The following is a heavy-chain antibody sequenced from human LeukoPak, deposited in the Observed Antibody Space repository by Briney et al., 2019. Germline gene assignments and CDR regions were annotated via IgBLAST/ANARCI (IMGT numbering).Heavy chain of an antibody. D-gene: IGHD1/OR15-1a*01. Sequence: SETLSLTCTVSGGSITNYWWTWIRQPPGKGLDWLGHIYYTGTTKYNSSLESRLTFSLDTSKNQFSLSLTSVTASDTPVYYCASHKKQHLRLSPPDYWGQGTLVTVSS. CDR2: IYYTGTT. CDR1: GGSITNYW. CDR3: ASHKKQHLRLSPPDY. J-gene: IGHJ4*02. V-gene: IGHV4-59*08.